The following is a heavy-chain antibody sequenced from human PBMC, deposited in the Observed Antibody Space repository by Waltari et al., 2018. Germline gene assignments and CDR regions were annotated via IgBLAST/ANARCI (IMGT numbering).Heavy chain of an antibody. CDR3: ARGMKGQQLRGWFDP. D-gene: IGHD6-13*01. V-gene: IGHV4-34*01. J-gene: IGHJ5*02. Sequence: QVQLQQWGAGLLKPSETLSLTCAVYGGSFSGYYWSWIRQPPGKGLEWIGEINHSGSTNYNPSLKSRVTISVDTSKNQFSLKLSSVTAADTAVYYCARGMKGQQLRGWFDPWGQGTLVTVSS. CDR1: GGSFSGYY. CDR2: INHSGST.